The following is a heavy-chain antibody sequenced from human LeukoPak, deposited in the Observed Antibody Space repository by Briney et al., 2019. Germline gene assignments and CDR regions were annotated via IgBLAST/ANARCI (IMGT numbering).Heavy chain of an antibody. J-gene: IGHJ4*02. CDR1: GYSFTNSW. CDR3: ATHLGYCSSTSCYSY. Sequence: GESLKISCKGSGYSFTNSWIARVRQMPGKGLEWMGIIYPGDSDTRYSPSFQGQVTISADKSISTAYLQWSSLKASDTAMYYCATHLGYCSSTSCYSYWGQGTLVTVSS. V-gene: IGHV5-51*01. D-gene: IGHD2-2*01. CDR2: IYPGDSDT.